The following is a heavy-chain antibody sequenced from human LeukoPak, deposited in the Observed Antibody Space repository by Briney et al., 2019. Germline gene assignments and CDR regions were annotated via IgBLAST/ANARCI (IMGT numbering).Heavy chain of an antibody. CDR1: GGSISSYY. Sequence: SETMSLTCTLYGGSISSYYGSWIRQPPGKGLEWIGYIYYRGCTNYNPYLKSRVTISVVKSKNKFSLKLSSVTAADTAVYYCARAEEIMITFGGVIVRYYFDYWGQGTLVTVSS. CDR3: ARAEEIMITFGGVIVRYYFDY. D-gene: IGHD3-16*02. CDR2: IYYRGCT. J-gene: IGHJ4*02. V-gene: IGHV4-59*01.